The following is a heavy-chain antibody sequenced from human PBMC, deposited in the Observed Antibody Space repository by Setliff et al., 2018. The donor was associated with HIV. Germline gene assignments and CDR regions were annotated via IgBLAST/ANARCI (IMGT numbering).Heavy chain of an antibody. CDR3: AHILQDPPSHFYYYFYMDA. D-gene: IGHD3-3*02. CDR2: IYWDDDK. J-gene: IGHJ6*03. CDR1: GFSLSSSGVV. V-gene: IGHV2-5*02. Sequence: SGPTLVNPTQTLTLTCTVSGFSLSSSGVVVGWIRQPPGKALEWPALIYWDDDKRYSPSLKSRLTITKDTSKNQVVLTMTNMDPVDTATYYCAHILQDPPSHFYYYFYMDAWGKGTTVTVSS.